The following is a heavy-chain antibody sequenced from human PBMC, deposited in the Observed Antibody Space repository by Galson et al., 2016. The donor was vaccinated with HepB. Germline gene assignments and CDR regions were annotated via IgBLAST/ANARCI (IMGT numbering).Heavy chain of an antibody. CDR1: GFTFRSYA. CDR2: IWYDGSDK. CDR3: ARDETGYCRSTSCYTYYHGMDV. Sequence: SLRLSCAASGFTFRSYALHWVRQAPGKGLAWVAVIWYDGSDKYYADSVKGRFTISRDNSKNTLYLQMNSLRAEDTAVYYCARDETGYCRSTSCYTYYHGMDVWGQGTTATVS. D-gene: IGHD2-2*02. J-gene: IGHJ6*02. V-gene: IGHV3-33*01.